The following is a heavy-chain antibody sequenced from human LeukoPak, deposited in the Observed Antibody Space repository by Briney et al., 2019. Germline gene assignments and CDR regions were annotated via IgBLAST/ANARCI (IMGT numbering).Heavy chain of an antibody. CDR2: INHSGSA. D-gene: IGHD1-26*01. Sequence: PSETLSLTCAVYGGSFSGYYWSWIRQPPGKGLEWIGEINHSGSANYNPSLKSRVTISVDTSKNQFSLKLSSVTAADTAAYYCAKPSGSYSKRFDYWGQGTLVTVSS. V-gene: IGHV4-34*01. J-gene: IGHJ4*02. CDR3: AKPSGSYSKRFDY. CDR1: GGSFSGYY.